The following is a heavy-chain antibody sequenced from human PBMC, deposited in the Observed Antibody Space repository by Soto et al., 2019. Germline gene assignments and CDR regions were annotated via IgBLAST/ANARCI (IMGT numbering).Heavy chain of an antibody. J-gene: IGHJ6*02. D-gene: IGHD2-2*01. Sequence: PSETLSLTCTVYGVSITSNKWWSWVRQSPGKGLEWIGEIYHSGSTNYNPSLKSRVTISVDKSKNQFSLKQSSVTAADTAVYYCARDDHPVIVPSSPGAMDVWGQGTTVTVSS. V-gene: IGHV4-4*02. CDR1: GVSITSNKW. CDR3: ARDDHPVIVPSSPGAMDV. CDR2: IYHSGST.